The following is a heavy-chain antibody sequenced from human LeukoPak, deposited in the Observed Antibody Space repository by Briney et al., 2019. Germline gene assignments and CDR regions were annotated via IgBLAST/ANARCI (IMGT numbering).Heavy chain of an antibody. CDR3: ARSSEYGDPFNY. V-gene: IGHV4-39*01. CDR2: MYYGGST. Sequence: SETLSLTCAVSGGSISTTRHYWGWIRQPPGKGLEWIRNMYYGGSTYYNPSLRSRVTISVDTAKNQFSLKLNSVTAADTAVYYCARSSEYGDPFNYWGQGALVTVSS. J-gene: IGHJ4*02. CDR1: GGSISTTRHY. D-gene: IGHD4-17*01.